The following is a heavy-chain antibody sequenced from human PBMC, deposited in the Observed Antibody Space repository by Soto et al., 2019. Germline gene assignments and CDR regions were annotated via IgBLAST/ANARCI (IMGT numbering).Heavy chain of an antibody. D-gene: IGHD2-15*01. CDR3: ASLLAAGKDYYYYGMDV. J-gene: IGHJ6*01. V-gene: IGHV4-39*01. CDR2: IYYSGRT. Sequence: QLQLQESGPGLVKPSETLSLTCTVSGGSISSSSYYWGWIRQPPGKGLEWNGSIYYSGRTYYHPSLRRRVTLSVDTSKNQFSLKQSSVPAADTAVYSCASLLAAGKDYYYYGMDVW. CDR1: GGSISSSSYY.